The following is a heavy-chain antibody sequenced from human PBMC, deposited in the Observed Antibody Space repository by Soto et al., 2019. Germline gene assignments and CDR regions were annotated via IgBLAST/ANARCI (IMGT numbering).Heavy chain of an antibody. Sequence: SETLSLTCTVSGGSISSSSYFWGWIRQPPGKGLEWIGSIYYSGSTYYNPSLKSQVTISVDTSKNQFSLKLSSVTAADTAVYYWAYYSSGRAFDIWGQGTMVTVSS. J-gene: IGHJ3*02. D-gene: IGHD6-19*01. CDR2: IYYSGST. V-gene: IGHV4-39*03. CDR1: GGSISSSSYF. CDR3: AYYSSGRAFDI.